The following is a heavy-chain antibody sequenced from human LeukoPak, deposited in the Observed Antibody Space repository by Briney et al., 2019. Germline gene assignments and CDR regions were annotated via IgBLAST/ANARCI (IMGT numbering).Heavy chain of an antibody. Sequence: NPSETLSLTCTVSGGSISSYYWSWIRQPPGKGLEWIGYIYTSGSTNYNPSLKSRVTISVDTSKNQFSLKLSSVTAADTAVYYCARASGSYYTPLFDYWGQGTLVTVSS. CDR1: GGSISSYY. V-gene: IGHV4-4*09. CDR3: ARASGSYYTPLFDY. D-gene: IGHD1-26*01. J-gene: IGHJ4*02. CDR2: IYTSGST.